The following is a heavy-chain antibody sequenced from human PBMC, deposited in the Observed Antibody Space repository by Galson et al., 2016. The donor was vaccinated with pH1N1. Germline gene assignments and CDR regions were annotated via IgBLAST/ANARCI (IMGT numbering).Heavy chain of an antibody. CDR2: IYSGGNT. CDR3: ARGYPGFSYYGMDV. V-gene: IGHV3-53*01. Sequence: SLRLSCAASGITFSNSAMSWVRQAPGKGLEWISVIYSGGNTYYTDSVKGRFTISRDSSKNTLYLQMNSLRPEDTAVYYCARGYPGFSYYGMDVWGQGTTVTVSS. CDR1: GITFSNSA. D-gene: IGHD2-15*01. J-gene: IGHJ6*02.